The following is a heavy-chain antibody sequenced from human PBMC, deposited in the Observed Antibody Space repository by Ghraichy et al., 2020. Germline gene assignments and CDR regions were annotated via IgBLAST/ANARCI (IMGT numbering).Heavy chain of an antibody. J-gene: IGHJ4*02. D-gene: IGHD1-26*01. V-gene: IGHV3-23*01. CDR1: GFTFRTYP. CDR2: ISGSGDST. CDR3: AEGRGAWELLPDY. Sequence: GGSLRLSCTVSGFTFRTYPMTWVRQAPGKGLEWVSGISGSGDSTYYADSVKGRSTTSRENSNNTVFLQMTSLRAEEAAVYYCAEGRGAWELLPDYWGQGTLVTVSS.